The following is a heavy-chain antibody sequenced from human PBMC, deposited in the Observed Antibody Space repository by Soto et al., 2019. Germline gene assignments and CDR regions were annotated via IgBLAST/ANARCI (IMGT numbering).Heavy chain of an antibody. CDR3: ARGGIVVVPADYYYYGMDV. J-gene: IGHJ6*02. Sequence: QVQLQESGPGLVKPSQTLSLTCTVSGGSISSGGYYWSWIRQHPGKGLEWIGYIYYSGSTYYNPSLKSRVTIPVDTSKNQFSLKLSSVTAADTAVYYCARGGIVVVPADYYYYGMDVWGQGTTVTVSS. CDR1: GGSISSGGYY. D-gene: IGHD2-2*01. V-gene: IGHV4-31*03. CDR2: IYYSGST.